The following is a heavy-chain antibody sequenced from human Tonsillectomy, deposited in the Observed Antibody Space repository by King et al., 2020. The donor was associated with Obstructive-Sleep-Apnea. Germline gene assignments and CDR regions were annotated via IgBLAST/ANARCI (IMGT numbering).Heavy chain of an antibody. V-gene: IGHV3-21*01. CDR3: ARDGYSGYDSPGYYYYYGMDV. CDR2: ISSSSSYI. Sequence: VQLVESGGGLVKPGGSLRLSCAASGFTFSSYSMNWVRQAPGKGLEWVSSISSSSSYIYYADSVKGRFTISRDNAKNSLYLQMNSLTAEDTAVYYCARDGYSGYDSPGYYYYYGMDVWGQGTTVTVSS. D-gene: IGHD5-12*01. CDR1: GFTFSSYS. J-gene: IGHJ6*02.